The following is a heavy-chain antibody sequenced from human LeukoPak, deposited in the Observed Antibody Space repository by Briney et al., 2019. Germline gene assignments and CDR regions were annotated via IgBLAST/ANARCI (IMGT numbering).Heavy chain of an antibody. CDR2: ISDSGAST. J-gene: IGHJ4*02. D-gene: IGHD3-3*01. CDR1: GFTFSRNA. V-gene: IGHV3-23*01. Sequence: PGGSLRLSCAASGFTFSRNAMAWIRQTPGKGLEWVSSISDSGASTYYADSVKGRFTISRDNSKNTLYLQMNSLRVEDTAVYYCAKGPQLGVRFADYWGQGTLVTVSS. CDR3: AKGPQLGVRFADY.